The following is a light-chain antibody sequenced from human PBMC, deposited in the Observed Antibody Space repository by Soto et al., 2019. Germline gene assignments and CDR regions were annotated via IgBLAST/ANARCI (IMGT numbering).Light chain of an antibody. CDR3: EQYNNWPIT. J-gene: IGKJ5*01. CDR1: QYIGSN. Sequence: EIVMTQSPATLSVSPGERATLSCRASQYIGSNLAWYQQKPGQAPRLLIYGASTRATGIPARFSGSGSGTEFTLTIRSFQSEAFAVYYCEQYNNWPITFGQGTRLAIK. CDR2: GAS. V-gene: IGKV3-15*01.